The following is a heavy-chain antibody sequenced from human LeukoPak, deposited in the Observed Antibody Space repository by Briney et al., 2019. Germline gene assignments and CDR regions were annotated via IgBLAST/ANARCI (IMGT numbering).Heavy chain of an antibody. D-gene: IGHD6-6*01. J-gene: IGHJ6*03. CDR3: ARTGGGGSIAARLHYYYMDV. CDR1: GYTFISYG. V-gene: IGHV1-18*01. Sequence: ASVKVSFKASGYTFISYGISWVRQAPGQGLEWMGWISAYNGNTDYAQNLQGRVTMTTDTSTSTAYMELRSLRSDDTAVYYCARTGGGGSIAARLHYYYMDVWGKGTTVTVSS. CDR2: ISAYNGNT.